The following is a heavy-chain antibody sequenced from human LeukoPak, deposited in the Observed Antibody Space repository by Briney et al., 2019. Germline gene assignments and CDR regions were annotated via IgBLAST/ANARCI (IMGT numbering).Heavy chain of an antibody. V-gene: IGHV3-7*01. CDR3: ARVAIVAATPLFDY. D-gene: IGHD2-15*01. CDR2: IKQDGSEK. J-gene: IGHJ4*02. Sequence: GGSLRLSCAASGFTFSSYWMSWVRQAPGKGLEWVANIKQDGSEKYYVDSVKGRFTISRDNAKNSLYLQMNSLRAEDTAVYYCARVAIVAATPLFDYWGQGTLVTVSS. CDR1: GFTFSSYW.